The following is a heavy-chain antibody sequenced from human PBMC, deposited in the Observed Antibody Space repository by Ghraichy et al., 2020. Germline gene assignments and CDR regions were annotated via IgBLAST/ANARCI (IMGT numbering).Heavy chain of an antibody. J-gene: IGHJ6*02. CDR1: DFAFDSYG. Sequence: GSLRLSCVASDFAFDSYGMHWVRQAPGKGLEWVACIRYDGTNKYYADSVKGRFTISRDNSKNTLFLQMNSLRAEDTAMYYCAKDKLIWFGAGGMDVWGQGTTVTVSS. CDR3: AKDKLIWFGAGGMDV. D-gene: IGHD3-10*01. CDR2: IRYDGTNK. V-gene: IGHV3-30*02.